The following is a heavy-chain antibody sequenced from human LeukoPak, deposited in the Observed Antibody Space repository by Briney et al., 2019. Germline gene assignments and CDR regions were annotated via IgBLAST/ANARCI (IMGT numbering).Heavy chain of an antibody. CDR1: GFTLSSYS. CDR2: ISSSSSTI. V-gene: IGHV3-48*01. J-gene: IGHJ6*03. Sequence: GGSLRLSCAASGFTLSSYSMNWVRQAPGKGLEWVSYISSSSSTIYYADSVKGRFTISRDNAKNSLYLQMNSLRAEDTAVYCCARTLRAAYYYYYMDVWGKGTTVTVSS. CDR3: ARTLRAAYYYYYMDV.